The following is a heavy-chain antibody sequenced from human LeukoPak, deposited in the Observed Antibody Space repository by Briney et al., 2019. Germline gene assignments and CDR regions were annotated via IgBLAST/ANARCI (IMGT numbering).Heavy chain of an antibody. CDR3: ARAYSSGWYQIGRALDY. CDR1: GFTFSSYE. D-gene: IGHD6-19*01. V-gene: IGHV3-48*03. CDR2: ISSSGSTI. J-gene: IGHJ4*02. Sequence: GGSLRLSCAASGFTFSSYEMNWVRQAPGKGLEWVSYISSSGSTIYYADSVKGRFTISRDNAKNSLYLQMNSLRAEDTAVYYCARAYSSGWYQIGRALDYWGQGTLVTVSS.